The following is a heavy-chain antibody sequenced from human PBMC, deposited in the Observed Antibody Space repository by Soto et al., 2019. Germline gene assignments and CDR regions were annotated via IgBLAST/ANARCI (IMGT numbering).Heavy chain of an antibody. V-gene: IGHV3-7*01. Sequence: DVQLVESGGGLVQPGGSLRVSCAASGFTFSSYWMSWVRQAPGKGLEWVANIKQDGSDKYYVDSVKGRFTLSRDNAKNSLQLQMNSLRAEDTAIYFCAGVAYGNGWIFDYWGRGTLVTVSS. CDR1: GFTFSSYW. D-gene: IGHD6-19*01. J-gene: IGHJ4*01. CDR3: AGVAYGNGWIFDY. CDR2: IKQDGSDK.